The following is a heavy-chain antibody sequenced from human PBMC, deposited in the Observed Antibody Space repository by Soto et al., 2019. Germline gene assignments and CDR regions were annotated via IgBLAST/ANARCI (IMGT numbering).Heavy chain of an antibody. CDR3: AKDLGAVPSSGNLTY. D-gene: IGHD3-22*01. V-gene: IGHV3-23*01. Sequence: PGGSLRLSCAASGFTFSSYAMSWVRQAPGKGLEWVSAISGSGGSTYYADSVKGRFTISRDNSNNTLYLQMNSLRAEDTAVYYCAKDLGAVPSSGNLTYWGQGTLVTVSS. CDR2: ISGSGGST. CDR1: GFTFSSYA. J-gene: IGHJ4*02.